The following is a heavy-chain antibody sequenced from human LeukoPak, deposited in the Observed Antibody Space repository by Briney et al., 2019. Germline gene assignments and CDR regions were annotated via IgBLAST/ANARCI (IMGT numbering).Heavy chain of an antibody. V-gene: IGHV4-34*01. CDR1: GGSFSGYY. D-gene: IGHD2-15*01. CDR3: ARFTRRRDCSGGSCYGYVYWFDP. J-gene: IGHJ5*02. CDR2: INHSGST. Sequence: SETLSLTCAVYGGSFSGYYWSWIRQPPGKGLEWIGEINHSGSTNYNPSPKSRVTISVDTSKNQFSLKLSSVTAADTAVYYCARFTRRRDCSGGSCYGYVYWFDPWGQGTLVTVSS.